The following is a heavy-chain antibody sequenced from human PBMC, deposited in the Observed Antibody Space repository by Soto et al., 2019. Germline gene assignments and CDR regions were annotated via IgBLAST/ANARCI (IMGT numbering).Heavy chain of an antibody. CDR1: GYTLTELS. J-gene: IGHJ4*02. CDR3: VTDASSGPDLYYFDY. CDR2: FDPEDGET. V-gene: IGHV1-24*01. Sequence: ASVKVSCKVSGYTLTELSIHWVRQAPGKGLEWMGGFDPEDGETIYAQKFQGRVTMTEDTSTDTAYMELSSLRSEDRAVYYCVTDASSGPDLYYFDYWGQGTLVTVSS. D-gene: IGHD3-22*01.